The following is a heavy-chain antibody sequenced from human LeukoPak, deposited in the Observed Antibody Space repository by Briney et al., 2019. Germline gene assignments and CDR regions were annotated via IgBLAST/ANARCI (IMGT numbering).Heavy chain of an antibody. D-gene: IGHD3-9*01. Sequence: GGSLRRSCAAAGFTFSDYYMSWIRQAPGKGLEWASYISSSSSYTNYEDSVKGRFTISRDNAKNSLYLQMNSLRAEDTAVYYCARDDAILTGLDGWGQGTLVTVSS. CDR1: GFTFSDYY. V-gene: IGHV3-11*06. CDR3: ARDDAILTGLDG. CDR2: ISSSSSYT. J-gene: IGHJ4*02.